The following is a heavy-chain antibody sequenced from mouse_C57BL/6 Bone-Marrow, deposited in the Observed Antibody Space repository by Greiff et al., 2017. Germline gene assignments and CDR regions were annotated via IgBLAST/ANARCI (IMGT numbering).Heavy chain of an antibody. D-gene: IGHD1-1*01. CDR3: AATVAHWYFDV. CDR2: ISSGSSTI. Sequence: EVQGVESGGGLVKPGGSLKLSCAASGFTFSDYGMHWVRQAPEKGLEWVAYISSGSSTIYYADTVKGRFAISRDNAKNTLFLQMTSLRSEDTAMYYCAATVAHWYFDVWGTGTTVTDSS. J-gene: IGHJ1*03. V-gene: IGHV5-17*01. CDR1: GFTFSDYG.